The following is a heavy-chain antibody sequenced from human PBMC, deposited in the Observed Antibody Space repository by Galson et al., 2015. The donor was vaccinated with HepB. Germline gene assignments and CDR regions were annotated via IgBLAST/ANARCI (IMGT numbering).Heavy chain of an antibody. J-gene: IGHJ3*02. CDR1: GGTFSSYA. D-gene: IGHD4-17*01. CDR2: IIPILGIA. Sequence: SCKASGGTFSSYAISWVRQAPGQGLEWMGGIIPILGIANYAQKFQGRVTITADKSTSTAYMELSSLRSEDTAVYYCARGHDYGDYHDGAFDIWGQGTTVTVSS. CDR3: ARGHDYGDYHDGAFDI. V-gene: IGHV1-69*10.